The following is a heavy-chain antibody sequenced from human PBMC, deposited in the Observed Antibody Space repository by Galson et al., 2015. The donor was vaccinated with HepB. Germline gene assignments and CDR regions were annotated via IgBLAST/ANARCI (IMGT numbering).Heavy chain of an antibody. CDR2: ISGSGRTT. J-gene: IGHJ4*02. CDR3: AKGEPMILVLIVRYLDD. D-gene: IGHD3-22*01. CDR1: GLTFNNFA. V-gene: IGHV3-23*01. Sequence: SLRLSCAVSGLTFNNFAMTWVRQAPGKGLEWVSTISGSGRTTYYATSVKGRFTVSRDDSKNTLYLHMNSLRAEDTAVYYCAKGEPMILVLIVRYLDDWGQGTLVTVSS.